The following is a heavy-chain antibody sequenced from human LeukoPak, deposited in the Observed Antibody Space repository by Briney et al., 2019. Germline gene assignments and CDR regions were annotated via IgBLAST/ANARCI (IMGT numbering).Heavy chain of an antibody. Sequence: VWVSRINSDGSSTSYADSVKGRFTISRDNAKNTLYLQMNSLRAEDTAVYYCAREHDTPTWGQGTLVTVSS. D-gene: IGHD3-22*01. J-gene: IGHJ5*02. CDR3: AREHDTPT. V-gene: IGHV3-74*01. CDR2: INSDGSST.